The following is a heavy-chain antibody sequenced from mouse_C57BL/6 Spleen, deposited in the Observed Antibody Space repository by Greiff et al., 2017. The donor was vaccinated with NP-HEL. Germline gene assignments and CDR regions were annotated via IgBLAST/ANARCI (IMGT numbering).Heavy chain of an antibody. CDR1: GYTFTTYP. J-gene: IGHJ2*01. D-gene: IGHD3-3*01. CDR2: FHPYNDDT. Sequence: VMLVESGAELVKPGASVKMSCKASGYTFTTYPIEWMKQNHGKSLEWIGNFHPYNDDTKYNEKFKGKATLTVEKSSSTVYLELSRLTSDDSAVYYCARGGTRGYYFDYWGQGTTLTVSS. V-gene: IGHV1-47*01. CDR3: ARGGTRGYYFDY.